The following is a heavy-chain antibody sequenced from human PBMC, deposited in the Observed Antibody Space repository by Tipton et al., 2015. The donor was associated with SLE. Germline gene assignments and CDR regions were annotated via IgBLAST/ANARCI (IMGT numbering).Heavy chain of an antibody. CDR3: VGGYSSRCDY. J-gene: IGHJ4*02. V-gene: IGHV3-21*01. CDR2: ISSSRSYI. CDR1: GFTFGTYS. D-gene: IGHD6-13*01. Sequence: GSLRLSCAASGFTFGTYSMNWVRQAPGEGLEWVSSISSSRSYIYYADSVKGRFTISRDNAKNSLYLQMNSLRAEDTAVYYCVGGYSSRCDYWGQGTLVTVSS.